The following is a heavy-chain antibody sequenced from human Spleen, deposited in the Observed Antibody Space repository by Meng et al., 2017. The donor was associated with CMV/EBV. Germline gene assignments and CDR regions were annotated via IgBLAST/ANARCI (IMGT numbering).Heavy chain of an antibody. V-gene: IGHV4-38-2*02. CDR2: IYHSGST. Sequence: GSLRLSCTVSGYSISSGYYWGWIRQPPGKGLEWIGSIYHSGSTYYNPSLKSRVTISVDTSKNQFSLKLSSVTAADTAVYYCARGLDYFDYWGQGTLVTVSS. D-gene: IGHD3-22*01. J-gene: IGHJ4*02. CDR1: GYSISSGYY. CDR3: ARGLDYFDY.